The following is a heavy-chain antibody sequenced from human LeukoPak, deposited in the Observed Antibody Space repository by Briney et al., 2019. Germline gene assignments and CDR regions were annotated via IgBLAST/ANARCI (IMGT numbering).Heavy chain of an antibody. V-gene: IGHV3-53*01. CDR2: IYSGGST. D-gene: IGHD3-9*01. J-gene: IGHJ3*02. Sequence: GGSLRLSCAASGFTVSSNYMSWVRRAPGKGLEWVSVIYSGGSTYYADSVKGRFTISRDNSKNTLYLQMNSLRAEDTAVYYCARVDIEKDAFDIWGQGTMVTVSS. CDR1: GFTVSSNY. CDR3: ARVDIEKDAFDI.